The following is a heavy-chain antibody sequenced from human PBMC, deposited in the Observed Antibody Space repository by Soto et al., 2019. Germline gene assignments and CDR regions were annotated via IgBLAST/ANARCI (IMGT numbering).Heavy chain of an antibody. D-gene: IGHD2-15*01. J-gene: IGHJ3*02. CDR2: INPNSGGT. V-gene: IGHV1-2*04. CDR1: GYTFTGYY. CDR3: ARDRCSGGSCYSFAFDI. Sequence: GASVKVSCKASGYTFTGYYMNWVRQAPGQGLERMGWINPNSGGTNYAQKFQGWVTMTRDTSISTAYMELSRLRSDDTAVYYCARDRCSGGSCYSFAFDIWGQGTMVTVSS.